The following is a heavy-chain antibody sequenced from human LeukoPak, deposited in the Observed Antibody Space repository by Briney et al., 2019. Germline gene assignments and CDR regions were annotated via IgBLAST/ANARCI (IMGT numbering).Heavy chain of an antibody. D-gene: IGHD3-10*02. J-gene: IGHJ3*02. CDR1: GDSTCGNFY. V-gene: IGHV4-31*03. CDR2: THSSGTT. Sequence: SETLSLTCSVSGDSTCGNFYWSWIRPYPGRGLEWIGYTHSSGTTFYNPSLKSRTTILMDTSKVLFSLILTSATAADTAVYFCTRNVRGVAGPSEIWGQGTMVTVSS. CDR3: TRNVRGVAGPSEI.